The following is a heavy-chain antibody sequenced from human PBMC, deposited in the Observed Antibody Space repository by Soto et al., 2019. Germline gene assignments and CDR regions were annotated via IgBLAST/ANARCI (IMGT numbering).Heavy chain of an antibody. CDR1: GGSISSYY. CDR2: IYYSGSA. CDR3: ARVVDY. J-gene: IGHJ4*02. D-gene: IGHD2-15*01. Sequence: EILSLSCTVSGGSISSYYWSWIRQPPGKGLEWIGYIYYSGSANYNPSLKSRVTISVDTSKNQFSLKLSSVTAADTAVYYCARVVDYWGQGTLVTVSS. V-gene: IGHV4-59*01.